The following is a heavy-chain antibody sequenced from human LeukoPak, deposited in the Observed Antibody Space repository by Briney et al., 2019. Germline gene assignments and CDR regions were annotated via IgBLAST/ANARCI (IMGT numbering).Heavy chain of an antibody. CDR2: ISGSGGST. J-gene: IGHJ6*03. Sequence: GGSLRLSCATSGFTFSSYAMSWVRQAPGKGLEWVSAISGSGGSTYYADSVKGRFTISRDNSKNTLYLQMNSLRAGDTAVYYCAKTSSPYYYYYMDVWGKGTTVTVSS. CDR3: AKTSSPYYYYYMDV. CDR1: GFTFSSYA. V-gene: IGHV3-23*01.